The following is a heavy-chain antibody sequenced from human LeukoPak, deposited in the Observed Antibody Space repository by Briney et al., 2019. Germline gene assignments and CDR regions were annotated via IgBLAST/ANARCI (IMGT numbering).Heavy chain of an antibody. CDR3: AKDGGTYYYDSSGYYGEVVEYYFDY. D-gene: IGHD3-22*01. J-gene: IGHJ4*02. CDR2: ISGSGGST. CDR1: GFTFSSYA. Sequence: GGSLRLSCAASGFTFSSYATSWVRQAPGKGLEWVSAISGSGGSTYYADSVKGRFTISRDNSKNTLYLQMNSLRAEDTAVYYCAKDGGTYYYDSSGYYGEVVEYYFDYWGQGTLVTVSS. V-gene: IGHV3-23*01.